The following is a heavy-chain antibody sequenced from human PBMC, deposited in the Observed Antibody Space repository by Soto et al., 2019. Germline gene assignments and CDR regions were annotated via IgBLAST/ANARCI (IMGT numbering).Heavy chain of an antibody. CDR3: AREDSGYDLYYYYYGMDG. CDR2: ISAYNGNT. J-gene: IGHJ6*02. D-gene: IGHD5-12*01. V-gene: IGHV1-18*01. Sequence: ASVKVSCKASGYTFTSYGISWVRQAPGQGLEWMGWISAYNGNTNYAQKLQGRVTMTTDTSTSTAYMELRSLRSDDTAVYSCAREDSGYDLYYYYYGMDGWGQGTTVTVSS. CDR1: GYTFTSYG.